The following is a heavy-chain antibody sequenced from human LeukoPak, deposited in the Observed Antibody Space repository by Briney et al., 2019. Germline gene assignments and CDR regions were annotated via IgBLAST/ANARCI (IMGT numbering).Heavy chain of an antibody. CDR3: ARDPIAAEGDPTVADY. CDR1: GFTFSSYW. CDR2: IKQDGSEK. V-gene: IGHV3-7*01. D-gene: IGHD6-13*01. J-gene: IGHJ4*02. Sequence: PGGSLRLSCAASGFTFSSYWMSWVRQAPGKGLEWVANIKQDGSEKYYVDSVKGRFTISRDNSKNTLYLQMNSLRAEDTAVYYCARDPIAAEGDPTVADYWGQGTLVTVSS.